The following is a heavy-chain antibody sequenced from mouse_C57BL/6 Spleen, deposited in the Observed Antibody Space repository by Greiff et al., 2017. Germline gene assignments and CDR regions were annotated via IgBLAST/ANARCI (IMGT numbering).Heavy chain of an antibody. CDR2: IRLKSDNYAT. D-gene: IGHD2-3*01. V-gene: IGHV6-3*01. Sequence: EVKLVESGGGLVQPGGSMKLSCVASGFTFSNYWMNWVRQSPEKGLEWVAQIRLKSDNYATHYAESVKGRFTISRDDSTSRVYLQMNNLRAEDTGSYYCTDGYSFAYWGQGTLVTVSA. CDR1: GFTFSNYW. CDR3: TDGYSFAY. J-gene: IGHJ3*01.